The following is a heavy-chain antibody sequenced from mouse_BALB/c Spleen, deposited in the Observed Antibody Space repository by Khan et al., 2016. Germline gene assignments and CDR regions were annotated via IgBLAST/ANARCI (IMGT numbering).Heavy chain of an antibody. Sequence: LQQSGPGLVKPSQSLSLTCTVTGYSITNDYAWNWIRQFPGNKLEWMGYITYSGSTSYNPSLRSRISITRDTSKNQFFLPLSSVPTADTPTYSCGRGDCDVTEYGMVYGGQGTSGKVSS. CDR3: GRGDCDVTEYGMVY. CDR1: GYSITNDYA. D-gene: IGHD2-13*01. V-gene: IGHV3-2*02. CDR2: ITYSGST. J-gene: IGHJ4*01.